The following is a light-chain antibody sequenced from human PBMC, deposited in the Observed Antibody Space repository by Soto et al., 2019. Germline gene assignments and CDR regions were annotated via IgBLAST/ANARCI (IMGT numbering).Light chain of an antibody. CDR1: QNIYSY. Sequence: DIPMTQYASALAASVGDRVTITCRASQNIYSYLNWYQQKTGKGPRLLIYAESILQSGVPSRFSGSGSGRDFTLTVSSLQTEDYATYYCKQNYSTPITVGQGTKLDIK. V-gene: IGKV1-39*01. J-gene: IGKJ5*01. CDR2: AES. CDR3: KQNYSTPIT.